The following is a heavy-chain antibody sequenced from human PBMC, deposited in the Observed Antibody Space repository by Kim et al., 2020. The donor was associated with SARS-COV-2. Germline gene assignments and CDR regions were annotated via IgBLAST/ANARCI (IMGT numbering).Heavy chain of an antibody. V-gene: IGHV2-5*01. CDR2: DT. D-gene: IGHD2-15*01. CDR3: AHYSKIVFDP. J-gene: IGHJ5*02. Sequence: DTRDSPSLKSRITVTKDTSKNQVVLTMTNMDPVDTATYYCAHYSKIVFDPWGQGTLVTVSS.